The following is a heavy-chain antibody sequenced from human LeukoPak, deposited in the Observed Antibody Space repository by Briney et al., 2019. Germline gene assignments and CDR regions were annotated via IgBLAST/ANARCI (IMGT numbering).Heavy chain of an antibody. CDR1: GYTFTSYD. CDR2: MNPNSGNT. J-gene: IGHJ6*02. V-gene: IGHV1-8*01. CDR3: ARARITIFGVVIIVYYGMDV. Sequence: GASVKVSCTASGYTFTSYDINWVRQATGQGLEWMGWMNPNSGNTGYAQKFQGRVTMTRNTSISTAYMELSSLRSEDTAVYYCARARITIFGVVIIVYYGMDVWGQGTTVTASS. D-gene: IGHD3-3*01.